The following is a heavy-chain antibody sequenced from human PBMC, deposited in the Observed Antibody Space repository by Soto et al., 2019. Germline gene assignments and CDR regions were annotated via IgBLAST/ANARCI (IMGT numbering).Heavy chain of an antibody. V-gene: IGHV4-59*01. CDR3: ARDRSTYGGGGTGEVKENWFDP. Sequence: SEPLSLTCSVSGGSISRYYWSWIRQPPGKGLEWIGYAYYSGDTGYNPPLQSRVTMAVDTSKNQVSLKLTSVTAADTAVYYCARDRSTYGGGGTGEVKENWFDPWGQGALVTVSS. D-gene: IGHD2-8*01. J-gene: IGHJ5*02. CDR1: GGSISRYY. CDR2: AYYSGDT.